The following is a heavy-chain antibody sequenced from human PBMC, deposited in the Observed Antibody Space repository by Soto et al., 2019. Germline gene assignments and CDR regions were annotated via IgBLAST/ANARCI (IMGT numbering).Heavy chain of an antibody. V-gene: IGHV1-18*01. CDR2: INTHNGNT. CDR3: TREGSAPYYYYGMDA. Sequence: GASVKVSCKASGYTFTTYGISWVRQAPGQGLEWLGWINTHNGNTNYAQNLQGRVIMTADTSTSTAYMELRSLRSDDTAIYYCTREGSAPYYYYGMDAWGQGSTVTGSS. J-gene: IGHJ6*02. CDR1: GYTFTTYG. D-gene: IGHD6-19*01.